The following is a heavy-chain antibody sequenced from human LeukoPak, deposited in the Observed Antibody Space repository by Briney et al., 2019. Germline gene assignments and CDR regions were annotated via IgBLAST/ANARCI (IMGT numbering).Heavy chain of an antibody. J-gene: IGHJ4*02. CDR1: GGSISSYY. CDR3: ARGGGYSGYDFGY. Sequence: PSETLSLTCTVSGGSISSYYWSWIRQPPGKGLEWIGYIYYSGSTNYNPSLKSRVTISVDTSKIQFSLNLSSVTAADTAVYYCARGGGYSGYDFGYWGQGTLVTVSS. V-gene: IGHV4-59*01. CDR2: IYYSGST. D-gene: IGHD5-12*01.